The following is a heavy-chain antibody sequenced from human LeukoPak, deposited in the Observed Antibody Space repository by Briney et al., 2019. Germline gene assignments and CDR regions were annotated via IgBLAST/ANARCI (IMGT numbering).Heavy chain of an antibody. CDR2: IYPADSDT. CDR3: ARGMPLNSWFDA. CDR1: GHSFSTHW. D-gene: IGHD2-2*01. J-gene: IGHJ5*02. V-gene: IGHV5-51*01. Sequence: GESLKISCKGSGHSFSTHWIAWVRLTPGRGLEWMGIIYPADSDTRYSPSFQGQVTMSADKSTQTAYLHWSTLKASDTAIYHCARGMPLNSWFDAWGQGTQVTVSS.